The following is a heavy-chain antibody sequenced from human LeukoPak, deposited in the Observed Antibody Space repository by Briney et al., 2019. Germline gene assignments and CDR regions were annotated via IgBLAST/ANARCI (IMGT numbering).Heavy chain of an antibody. V-gene: IGHV4-34*01. CDR2: INHSGST. CDR3: ARRYYYGSGSYYTRYYYYMDV. CDR1: GGSFGGYY. J-gene: IGHJ6*03. D-gene: IGHD3-10*01. Sequence: SETLSLTCAVYGGSFGGYYWSWIRQPPGKGLEWIGEINHSGSTNYNPSLKSRVTISVDTSKNQFSLKLSSVTAADTAVYYCARRYYYGSGSYYTRYYYYMDVWGKGTTVTISS.